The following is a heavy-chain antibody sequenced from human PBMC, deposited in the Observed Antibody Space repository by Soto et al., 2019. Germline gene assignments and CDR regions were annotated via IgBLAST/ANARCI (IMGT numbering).Heavy chain of an antibody. J-gene: IGHJ4*02. V-gene: IGHV1-18*01. Sequence: ASVKVSCKASGYTFTSYGINWVRQAPGQGLEWLGWISAYDGYTNYAQILQGRVSMTTDTSTKTAYMELRSLRSDDTAMYYCAREAYCGGDCCLGPFDYWGQGTLVTVSS. D-gene: IGHD2-21*02. CDR3: AREAYCGGDCCLGPFDY. CDR2: ISAYDGYT. CDR1: GYTFTSYG.